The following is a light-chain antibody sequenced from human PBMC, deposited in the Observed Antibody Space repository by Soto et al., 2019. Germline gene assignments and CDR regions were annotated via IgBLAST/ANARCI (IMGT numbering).Light chain of an antibody. CDR3: SSYTSSSTSLYV. Sequence: QSVLTQPASVSGSPGQSITISCTGTSSDVGGYNYVSWYQQHPGKAPKLMIYDVSNRPSGVSNRFPGSKSGNTASLTISGLQAEDEADYYCSSYTSSSTSLYVFGTGTKVTVL. CDR2: DVS. V-gene: IGLV2-14*01. CDR1: SSDVGGYNY. J-gene: IGLJ1*01.